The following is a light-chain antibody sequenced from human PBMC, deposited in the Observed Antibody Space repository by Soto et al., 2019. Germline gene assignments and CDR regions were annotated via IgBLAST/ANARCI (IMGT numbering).Light chain of an antibody. CDR1: QGVSSY. J-gene: IGKJ1*01. Sequence: DIVLTQSPATLSLSPGERATLSCRASQGVSSYLAWYQQKPGQAPSLLIYEASSRATGIPARFSGSGSGTDFTLTISSLEPEDFAVYYCLQRGNWPWTFGQGTKVEIK. CDR3: LQRGNWPWT. CDR2: EAS. V-gene: IGKV3-11*01.